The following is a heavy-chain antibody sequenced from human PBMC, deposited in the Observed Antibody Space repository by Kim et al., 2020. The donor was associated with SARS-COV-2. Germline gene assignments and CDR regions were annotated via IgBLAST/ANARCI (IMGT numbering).Heavy chain of an antibody. D-gene: IGHD3-22*01. CDR2: ISYDGSNK. CDR3: ARETYYYDSSGLRGPTFFDY. J-gene: IGHJ4*02. CDR1: GFTFSSYA. V-gene: IGHV3-30*04. Sequence: GGSLRLSCAASGFTFSSYAMHWVRQAPGKGLEWVAVISYDGSNKYYADSVKGRFTISRDNSKNTLYLQMNSLRAEDTAVYYCARETYYYDSSGLRGPTFFDYWGQGTLVTVSS.